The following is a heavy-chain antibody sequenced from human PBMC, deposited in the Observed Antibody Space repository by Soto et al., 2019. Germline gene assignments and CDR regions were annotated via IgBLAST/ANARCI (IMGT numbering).Heavy chain of an antibody. J-gene: IGHJ3*02. CDR2: TYYRSKWYN. CDR3: ARDPGDAFAI. V-gene: IGHV6-1*01. Sequence: QYPSRGLEWLGRTYYRSKWYNDYAVSVKSRITINPDTSKNQFSLQLNSVTPEDTAVYYCARDPGDAFAIWGHGTMVPVS.